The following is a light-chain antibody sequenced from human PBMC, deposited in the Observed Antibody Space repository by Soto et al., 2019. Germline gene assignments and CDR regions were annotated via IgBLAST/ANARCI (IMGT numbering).Light chain of an antibody. Sequence: QSVLTQPPSTSGTPGQRVTISCSGSRSNIGRSTVNWYQQLPGTAPKVLVYSTNQRPSGVPDRFSGSKSGTSASLAISGLQSEDEADYYCVLYMSSGISVFGGGTKLTVL. CDR2: STN. V-gene: IGLV1-44*01. CDR3: VLYMSSGISV. CDR1: RSNIGRST. J-gene: IGLJ3*02.